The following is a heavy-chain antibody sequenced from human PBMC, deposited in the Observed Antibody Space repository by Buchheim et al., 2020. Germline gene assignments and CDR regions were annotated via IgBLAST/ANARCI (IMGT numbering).Heavy chain of an antibody. CDR2: IYSGGST. J-gene: IGHJ4*02. CDR1: GFTVSSNY. D-gene: IGHD3-22*01. Sequence: EVQLVESGGGLVQPGGSLRLSCAASGFTVSSNYMSWVRQAPGKGLEWVSVIYSGGSTYYADSVKGRFTISRDHSKHTLYLQMNSLRAEDTAVYYCARDRREYYYDSSGYYYYFDYWGQGTL. V-gene: IGHV3-66*01. CDR3: ARDRREYYYDSSGYYYYFDY.